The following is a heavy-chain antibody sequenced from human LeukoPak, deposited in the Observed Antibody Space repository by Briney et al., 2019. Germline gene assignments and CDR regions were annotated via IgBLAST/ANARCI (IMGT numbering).Heavy chain of an antibody. Sequence: SETLSLTCSVSGSSISHNYYWGWVRPPPGKGLEWIGSIYHSGSTYYNPSLRSRATISVDTSKNQFSLKLSSVTAADTAVYYCARDVFSGSSWYVGYWGQGTLVTVSS. D-gene: IGHD6-13*01. J-gene: IGHJ4*02. V-gene: IGHV4-38-2*02. CDR1: GSSISHNYY. CDR3: ARDVFSGSSWYVGY. CDR2: IYHSGST.